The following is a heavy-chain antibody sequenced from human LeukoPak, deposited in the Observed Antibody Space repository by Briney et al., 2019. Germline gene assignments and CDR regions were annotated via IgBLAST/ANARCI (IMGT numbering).Heavy chain of an antibody. CDR2: IYYSGST. V-gene: IGHV4-39*02. CDR3: ARDQGYSSSIDY. J-gene: IGHJ4*02. D-gene: IGHD6-13*01. CDR1: GGSISSSSYY. Sequence: SETLSLTCTVSGGSISSSSYYWGWIRQPPGKGLEWIGSIYYSGSTYYNPSLKSRVTISVDTSKNQFSLKLSSVTAADTAVYYCARDQGYSSSIDYWGQGTLVTVSS.